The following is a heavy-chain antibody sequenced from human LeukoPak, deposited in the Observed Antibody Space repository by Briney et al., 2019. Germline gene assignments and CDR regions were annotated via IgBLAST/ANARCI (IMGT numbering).Heavy chain of an antibody. D-gene: IGHD4/OR15-4a*01. V-gene: IGHV3-23*01. CDR1: GVTFRSYA. J-gene: IGHJ6*02. CDR3: AKGRYGDYDMDV. CDR2: ISGSGDIT. Sequence: GGSLRLSCAASGVTFRSYAMSWVRQAPGKGLEWVSAISGSGDITYYADSVKGRFTISRDNSKNTLFLQMDSLRAEDTAVYYCAKGRYGDYDMDVWGQGTTVTVSS.